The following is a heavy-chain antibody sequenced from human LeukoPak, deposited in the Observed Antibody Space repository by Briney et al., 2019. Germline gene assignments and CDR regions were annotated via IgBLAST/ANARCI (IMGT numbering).Heavy chain of an antibody. CDR1: GGSISSYY. V-gene: IGHV4-4*07. CDR2: IYTSGST. Sequence: PSETLSLTCTVSGGSISSYYWSWIRQPAGKGLEWIGRIYTSGSTNYNPSLKSRVTMSVDTSKNQFSLKLSSVTAADTAVYYCARDYFDWVWYWFDPWGQGTLVTVSS. CDR3: ARDYFDWVWYWFDP. D-gene: IGHD3-9*01. J-gene: IGHJ5*02.